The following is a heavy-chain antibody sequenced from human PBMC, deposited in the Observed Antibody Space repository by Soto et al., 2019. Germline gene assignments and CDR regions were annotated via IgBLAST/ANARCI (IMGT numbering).Heavy chain of an antibody. Sequence: SVKVSCKASGGTFSSYAISWVRQAPGQGLEWMGGIIPIFGTANYAQKFQGRVTITADESTSTAYMELSSLRSEDTAVYYCARVQYNWNLMYYFDYWGQGTLVTVSS. CDR2: IIPIFGTA. J-gene: IGHJ4*02. CDR3: ARVQYNWNLMYYFDY. V-gene: IGHV1-69*13. CDR1: GGTFSSYA. D-gene: IGHD1-20*01.